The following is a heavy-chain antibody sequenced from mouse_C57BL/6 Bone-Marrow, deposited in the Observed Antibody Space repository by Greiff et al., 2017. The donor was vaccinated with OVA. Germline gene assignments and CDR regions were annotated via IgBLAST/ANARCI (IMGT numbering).Heavy chain of an antibody. J-gene: IGHJ3*01. CDR2: INPSNGGT. D-gene: IGHD1-1*01. CDR3: ARCYYGFAWFAY. V-gene: IGHV1-53*01. Sequence: QVQLQQSGTDLVKPGASVKLSCKASGYPFTSYWMHWVKQRPGQGLEWIGNINPSNGGTNYNEKFKSKATLTVDKSSSTAYMQLSSLTSEDSAVYYCARCYYGFAWFAYWGQGTLVTVSA. CDR1: GYPFTSYW.